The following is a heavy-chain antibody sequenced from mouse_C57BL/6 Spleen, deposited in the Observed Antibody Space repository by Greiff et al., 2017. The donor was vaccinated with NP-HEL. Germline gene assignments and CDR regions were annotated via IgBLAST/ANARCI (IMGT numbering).Heavy chain of an antibody. CDR2: LYPGDGDT. D-gene: IGHD1-1*02. CDR1: GYAFSSYW. V-gene: IGHV1-80*01. J-gene: IGHJ2*01. Sequence: QVQLKESGAELVKPGASVKISCKASGYAFSSYWMNWVKQRPGKGLEWIGQLYPGDGDTNYNGKFKGKATLTADKSSRTTYMQLGSRTSEGAAVYFCARRGVATGENWGQGTTLTVSS. CDR3: ARRGVATGEN.